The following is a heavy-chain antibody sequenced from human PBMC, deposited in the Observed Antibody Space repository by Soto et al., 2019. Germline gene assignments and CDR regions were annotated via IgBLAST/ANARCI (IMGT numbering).Heavy chain of an antibody. J-gene: IGHJ6*02. V-gene: IGHV5-10-1*01. Sequence: GESLTISCTGSGCSFARYWISWVRQMPGKGLEWMGRIDPSDSYTNYSPSFQGHVTISADKSISTAYLQWSSLKASDTAMYYCARQAVVVPAAIRYYYYGMDVWGQGTTVTVSS. CDR2: IDPSDSYT. CDR3: ARQAVVVPAAIRYYYYGMDV. CDR1: GCSFARYW. D-gene: IGHD2-2*02.